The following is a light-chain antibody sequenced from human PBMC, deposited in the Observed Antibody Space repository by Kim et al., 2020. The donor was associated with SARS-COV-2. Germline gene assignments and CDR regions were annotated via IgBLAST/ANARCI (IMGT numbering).Light chain of an antibody. CDR2: GAS. J-gene: IGKJ3*01. CDR1: QDIRNY. CDR3: QQCHTVPIT. V-gene: IGKV1-33*01. Sequence: DIQMTQSPSSLSASVGDRVTITCQASQDIRNYLNWYQHKPGKAPKLLLYGASNLETGVPSRFSGSGSGKHFTFTISSLQPEDIATYYCQQCHTVPITFGPGTKVDIK.